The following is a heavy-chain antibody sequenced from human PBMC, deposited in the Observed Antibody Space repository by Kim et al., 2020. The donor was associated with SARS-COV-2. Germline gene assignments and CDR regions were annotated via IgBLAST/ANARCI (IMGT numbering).Heavy chain of an antibody. D-gene: IGHD6-13*01. V-gene: IGHV3-9*01. Sequence: DSVKGRFTISRDNAKNSLYLQMNSLRAEDTALYYCAKDMVSSSLVQFDYWGQGTLVTVSS. CDR3: AKDMVSSSLVQFDY. J-gene: IGHJ4*02.